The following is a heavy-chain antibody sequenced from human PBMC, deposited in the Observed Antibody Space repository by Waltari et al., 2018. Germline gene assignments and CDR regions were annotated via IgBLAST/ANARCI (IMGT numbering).Heavy chain of an antibody. CDR3: AKDHVVVVPGGMTKVFDY. Sequence: QVHLVESGGGVVQPGGSLRLSCAASGFIFSRYGMHWVRQAPGKGWEGVAFISDDGSNNYYADSMKVRCTVSRDNSKNTLFLQMNTLRAEDTAVYYCAKDHVVVVPGGMTKVFDYWGQGTLVTVSS. CDR2: ISDDGSNN. J-gene: IGHJ4*02. CDR1: GFIFSRYG. V-gene: IGHV3-30*02. D-gene: IGHD2-2*01.